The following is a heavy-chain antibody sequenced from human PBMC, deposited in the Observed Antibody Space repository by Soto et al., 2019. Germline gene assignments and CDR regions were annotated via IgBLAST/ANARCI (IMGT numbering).Heavy chain of an antibody. J-gene: IGHJ1*01. CDR2: KSYGGST. CDR3: ASSMDCGCDCCFDH. Sequence: ETLSLTCTFSGTSISTDFCSGLRPSPGKGLERIGFKSYGGSTNYNPSLKSRVTISVDTPRNEFSLKLSSVTDADAVVYYCASSMDCGCDCCFDHWGRGTLVTVSS. V-gene: IGHV4-59*01. D-gene: IGHD2-21*01. CDR1: GTSISTDF.